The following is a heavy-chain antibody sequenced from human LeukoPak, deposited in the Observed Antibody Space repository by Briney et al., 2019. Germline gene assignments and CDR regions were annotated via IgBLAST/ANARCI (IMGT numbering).Heavy chain of an antibody. CDR1: GFTVSNNY. D-gene: IGHD4-17*01. Sequence: GGSLRLSCAASGFTVSNNYMSWVRQAPGKGLEWVSVIYSGGTTNYADSVKGRFTISRDNSKNTLYLQMNSLRAEDTAVYYCARLNGDYALDYWGQGTLVTVSS. J-gene: IGHJ4*02. CDR2: IYSGGTT. CDR3: ARLNGDYALDY. V-gene: IGHV3-53*01.